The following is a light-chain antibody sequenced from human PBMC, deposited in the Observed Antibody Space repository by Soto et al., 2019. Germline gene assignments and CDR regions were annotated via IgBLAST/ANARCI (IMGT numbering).Light chain of an antibody. CDR2: DAS. Sequence: PITQSPSSLSASVGARVSITCRASQSIGTFLNWYHQKKGKALKLLIYDASNLHPGVPSRFRANESGTEFSFNISRLQPEDGETYDGQQYDDLPITFVQGTRLEIK. CDR1: QSIGTF. V-gene: IGKV1-33*01. J-gene: IGKJ5*01. CDR3: QQYDDLPIT.